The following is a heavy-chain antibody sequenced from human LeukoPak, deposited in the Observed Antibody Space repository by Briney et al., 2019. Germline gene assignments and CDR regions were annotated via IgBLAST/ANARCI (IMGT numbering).Heavy chain of an antibody. CDR1: GGSFSGYY. Sequence: SETLSLTCAVYGGSFSGYYWGWIRQPPGKGLEWIGSIYHSGSTYYNPSLKSRVTIAVETAKNQFSLKLSSVTAADKAVYYCARSCRILDIVATIRARLGGNGFDIWGQGTMVTVSS. D-gene: IGHD5-12*01. J-gene: IGHJ3*02. CDR3: ARSCRILDIVATIRARLGGNGFDI. CDR2: IYHSGST. V-gene: IGHV4-34*01.